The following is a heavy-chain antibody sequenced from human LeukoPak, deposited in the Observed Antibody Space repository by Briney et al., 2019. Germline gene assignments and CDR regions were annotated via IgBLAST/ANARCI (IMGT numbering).Heavy chain of an antibody. V-gene: IGHV3-74*01. D-gene: IGHD4-17*01. CDR3: ARGGSTVLES. J-gene: IGHJ5*02. Sequence: GGSLRLSCAASGFTFSTYWMHWVRQGPGKGREWVSRITSDGSSRSHADSVKGRFTISRDNAKNTLYLQMNSLRVDDTAVYYCARGGSTVLESWGQGSQVAVSS. CDR1: GFTFSTYW. CDR2: ITSDGSSR.